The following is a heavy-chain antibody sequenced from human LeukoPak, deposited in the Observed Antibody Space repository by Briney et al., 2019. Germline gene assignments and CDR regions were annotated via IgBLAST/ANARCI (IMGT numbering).Heavy chain of an antibody. Sequence: ASVKVSCKASGYTFTSYYMHWVRQAPGQGLEWMGIINPSGGSTSYAQKFQGRVTMTRDTSTSTVYMELSSLGSEDTAVYYCARQRGVEQQLDAFDIWGQGTMVTVSS. V-gene: IGHV1-46*01. J-gene: IGHJ3*02. CDR3: ARQRGVEQQLDAFDI. CDR1: GYTFTSYY. CDR2: INPSGGST. D-gene: IGHD6-13*01.